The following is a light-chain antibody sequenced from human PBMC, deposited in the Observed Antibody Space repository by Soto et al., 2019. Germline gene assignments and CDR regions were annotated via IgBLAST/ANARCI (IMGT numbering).Light chain of an antibody. J-gene: IGKJ1*01. V-gene: IGKV3-20*01. CDR2: GAS. CDR3: QQYGGSPRT. Sequence: EIVFTQSPCTLSLSPGAKATLSCRASQIVSSNYLAWYQQKPGQAPRLLIYGASRRTTGIPDRFSGSGSGADFTLTISGLEPEDFAVYYCQQYGGSPRTFGQGTKVDIK. CDR1: QIVSSNY.